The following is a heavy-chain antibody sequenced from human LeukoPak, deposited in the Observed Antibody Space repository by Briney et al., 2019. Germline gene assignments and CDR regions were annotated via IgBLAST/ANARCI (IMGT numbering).Heavy chain of an antibody. J-gene: IGHJ4*02. CDR3: VTHSGAWYYVDY. CDR2: IYPGDSDI. Sequence: NPGESLQISCKGSGYSFTSYWIGWVRPLSGKGLEWMGIIYPGDSDIRYSPSFQGQVTISADKSISTAYLQWSSLKASDTAIYYCVTHSGAWYYVDYWGQGTLVTVSS. V-gene: IGHV5-51*01. D-gene: IGHD6-13*01. CDR1: GYSFTSYW.